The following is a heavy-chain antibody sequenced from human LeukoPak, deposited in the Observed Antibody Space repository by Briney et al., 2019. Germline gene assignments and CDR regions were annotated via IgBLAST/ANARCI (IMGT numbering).Heavy chain of an antibody. J-gene: IGHJ4*02. V-gene: IGHV4-39*01. D-gene: IGHD1-7*01. CDR2: IYYSGST. CDR3: ARGRTPFDY. CDR1: GGSISSSSYY. Sequence: SETLSLTCTVSGGSISSSSYYWGWIRQPPGQGLEWIGSIYYSGSTYYNPSLKSRVTISVDTSKNQFSLKLSSVTAADTAVYYCARGRTPFDYWGQGTLVTASS.